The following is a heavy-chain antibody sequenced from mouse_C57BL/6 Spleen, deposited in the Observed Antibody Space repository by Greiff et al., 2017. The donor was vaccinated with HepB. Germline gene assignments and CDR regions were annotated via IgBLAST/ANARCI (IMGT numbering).Heavy chain of an antibody. CDR1: GFTFSDYG. J-gene: IGHJ3*01. CDR2: ISSGSSTI. D-gene: IGHD2-1*01. V-gene: IGHV5-17*01. CDR3: ARHYYGNPAWFAY. Sequence: EVKLVESGGGLVKPGGSLKLSCAASGFTFSDYGMHWVRQAPEKGLEWVAYISSGSSTIYYADTVKGRFTISRDNAKNTLFLQMTSLRSEDTAMYYCARHYYGNPAWFAYWGQGTLVTVSA.